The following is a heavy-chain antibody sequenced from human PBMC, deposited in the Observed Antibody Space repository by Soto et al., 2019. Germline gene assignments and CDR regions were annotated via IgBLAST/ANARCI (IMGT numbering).Heavy chain of an antibody. J-gene: IGHJ4*02. CDR3: AKDLGRIMITFGGVIAPDFDY. Sequence: GGSLRLSCAASGFTFSSYGMHWVRQAPGKGLEWVAVISYDGSNKYYADSVKGRFTISRDNSKNTLYLQMNSLRAEDTAVYYCAKDLGRIMITFGGVIAPDFDYWGQGTLVTVSS. V-gene: IGHV3-30*18. CDR1: GFTFSSYG. D-gene: IGHD3-16*02. CDR2: ISYDGSNK.